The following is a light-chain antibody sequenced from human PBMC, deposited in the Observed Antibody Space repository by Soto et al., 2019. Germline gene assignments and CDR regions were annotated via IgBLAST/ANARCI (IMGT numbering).Light chain of an antibody. CDR3: SGWDASLSIVL. CDR2: NND. V-gene: IGLV1-44*01. CDR1: SANIGSNS. Sequence: QSVLTQPPSASGTPGQRVTISCSGSSANIGSNSVNWYQQLPGTAPKHLIYNNDHRPSGVPDRFSGAKSGTSGALAISGLQSEDEADYYCSGWDASLSIVLFGGGTKVTVL. J-gene: IGLJ2*01.